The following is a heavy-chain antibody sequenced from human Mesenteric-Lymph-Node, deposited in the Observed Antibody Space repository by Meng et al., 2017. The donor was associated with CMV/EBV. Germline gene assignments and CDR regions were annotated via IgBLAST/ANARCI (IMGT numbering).Heavy chain of an antibody. CDR1: GFTFSSYG. J-gene: IGHJ6*02. CDR2: IRYDGSNK. D-gene: IGHD3-3*01. V-gene: IGHV3-30*02. Sequence: GESLKISCAASGFTFSSYGMHWVRQAPGKGLEWVAFIRYDGSNKYYADSVKGRFTISRDNSKNTLYLQMNSLRAEDTAVYYCAKDSSSDFWSSYFSFYPYGLDVWGQGTTVTVSS. CDR3: AKDSSSDFWSSYFSFYPYGLDV.